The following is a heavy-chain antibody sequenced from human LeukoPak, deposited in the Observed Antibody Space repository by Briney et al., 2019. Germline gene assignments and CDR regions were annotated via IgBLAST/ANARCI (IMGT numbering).Heavy chain of an antibody. V-gene: IGHV3-30*03. D-gene: IGHD4-17*01. J-gene: IGHJ6*02. CDR2: ISYDGSNK. CDR3: ARVFDYGDYYYYYGMDV. CDR1: GFTFSSYG. Sequence: GGSLRLSCAASGFTFSSYGMNWVRQAPGKGLEWVAVISYDGSNKYYADSVKGRFTISRDNSKNTLYLQMNSLRAEDTAVYYCARVFDYGDYYYYYGMDVWGQGTTVTVSS.